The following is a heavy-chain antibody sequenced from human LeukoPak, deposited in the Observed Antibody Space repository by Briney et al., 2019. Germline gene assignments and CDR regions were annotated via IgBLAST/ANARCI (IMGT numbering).Heavy chain of an antibody. CDR2: IRYDGSNK. CDR1: GFTFSSYG. V-gene: IGHV3-30*02. D-gene: IGHD4-23*01. J-gene: IGHJ4*02. Sequence: GGSLRLSCAASGFTFSSYGMHWVRQAPGKGLEWVAFIRYDGSNKYYADSVKGRFTISRDNSKNTLYLQMNSLRAEDTATYYCVKAPTATVVFFESWGQGSLVIVSS. CDR3: VKAPTATVVFFES.